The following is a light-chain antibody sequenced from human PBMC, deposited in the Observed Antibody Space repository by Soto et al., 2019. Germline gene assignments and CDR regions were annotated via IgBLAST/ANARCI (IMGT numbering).Light chain of an antibody. Sequence: IQLTQSPSSLSASVGDRVTFTCRASEDNSSYLVWYQQKPGAAPKLLIYAASAFHSGVPSRFSGSGSGTDFTLTISSLHPEDFAVYFSHQFKPYPISFGQGTRREIK. CDR1: EDNSSY. J-gene: IGKJ5*01. V-gene: IGKV1-9*01. CDR3: HQFKPYPIS. CDR2: AAS.